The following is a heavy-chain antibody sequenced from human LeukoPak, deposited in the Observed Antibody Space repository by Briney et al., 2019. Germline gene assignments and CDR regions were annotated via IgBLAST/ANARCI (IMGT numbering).Heavy chain of an antibody. CDR2: IIPIFGTA. J-gene: IGHJ6*02. CDR3: ARVSRGVVPAAPFYYYYGMDV. Sequence: SVKVSCKASGGTFSSYAISWVRQAPGQGLEWMGGIIPIFGTANYAQKFQGRVTVTADESTSTAYMELSSLRSEDTAVYYCARVSRGVVPAAPFYYYYGMDVWGQGTTVTVSS. CDR1: GGTFSSYA. V-gene: IGHV1-69*13. D-gene: IGHD2-2*01.